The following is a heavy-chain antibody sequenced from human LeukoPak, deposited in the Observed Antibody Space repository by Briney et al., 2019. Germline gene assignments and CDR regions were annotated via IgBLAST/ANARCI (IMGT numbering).Heavy chain of an antibody. V-gene: IGHV3-30*18. D-gene: IGHD3-10*01. J-gene: IGHJ4*02. CDR3: AKGMATYGSGTLFDY. CDR1: GFTFSSYG. CDR2: ISYDGPNK. Sequence: GGSLRLSCAASGFTFSSYGMHWVRQAPGKGLEWVAVISYDGPNKYYADSVKGRFTISRDNSKSRLYLQMNSLRAEDTAVYYCAKGMATYGSGTLFDYWGQGTLVTVSS.